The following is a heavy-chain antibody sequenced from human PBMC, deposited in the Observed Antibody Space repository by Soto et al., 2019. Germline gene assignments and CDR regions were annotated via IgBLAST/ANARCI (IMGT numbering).Heavy chain of an antibody. Sequence: EVQLLESGGGLVQPGGSLSLSCTASGLMLRNNALSWVRQAPGKGLEWVSTLSTSAISAYYADSVKGRFTISRDNSKNTLYLQMNSLRAEDTAVYYCAKRAVAPYFDSWGQGTLVTVSS. J-gene: IGHJ4*02. CDR2: LSTSAISA. D-gene: IGHD6-19*01. CDR3: AKRAVAPYFDS. CDR1: GLMLRNNA. V-gene: IGHV3-23*01.